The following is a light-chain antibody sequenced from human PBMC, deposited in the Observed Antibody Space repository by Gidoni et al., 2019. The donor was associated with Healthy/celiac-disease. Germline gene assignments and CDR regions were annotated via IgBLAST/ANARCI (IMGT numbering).Light chain of an antibody. CDR3: QAWDSSTVGV. V-gene: IGLV3-1*01. CDR1: KLGDKY. Sequence: SSELTQAPSVSVSPGQTASITCSGDKLGDKYACWYQQKPGQSPVLVIYQDTKRPSGIPERFSGSNSGNTATLTISGTQAMDEADYYCQAWDSSTVGVFGGGTKLTVL. CDR2: QDT. J-gene: IGLJ2*01.